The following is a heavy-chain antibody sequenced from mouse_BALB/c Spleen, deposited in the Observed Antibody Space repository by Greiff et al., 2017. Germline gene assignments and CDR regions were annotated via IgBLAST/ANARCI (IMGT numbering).Heavy chain of an antibody. Sequence: QVQLQQSGPGLVQPSQSLSITCTVSGFSLTSYGVHWVRQSPGKGLEWLGVIWSGGSTDYNAAFISRLSISKDNSKSQVFFKMNSLQANDTAIYYCASPVGIDYDWFAYWGQGTLVTVSA. J-gene: IGHJ3*01. D-gene: IGHD2-4*01. CDR3: ASPVGIDYDWFAY. CDR1: GFSLTSYG. V-gene: IGHV2-2*02. CDR2: IWSGGST.